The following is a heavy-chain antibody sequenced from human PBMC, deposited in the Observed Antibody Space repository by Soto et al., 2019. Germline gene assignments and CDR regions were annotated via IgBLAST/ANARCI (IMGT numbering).Heavy chain of an antibody. D-gene: IGHD2-2*01. CDR3: ARGLPDIVVVPAAIYFDY. CDR1: GGSFSGYY. J-gene: IGHJ4*02. Sequence: QVQLQQWGAGLLKPSETLSLTCAVYGGSFSGYYWSWIRQPPGKGLEWIGEINHSGSTNYNPSLKSQVTISVDTSKNQFSLKLSSVTAADTAVYYCARGLPDIVVVPAAIYFDYWGQGTLVTVSS. V-gene: IGHV4-34*01. CDR2: INHSGST.